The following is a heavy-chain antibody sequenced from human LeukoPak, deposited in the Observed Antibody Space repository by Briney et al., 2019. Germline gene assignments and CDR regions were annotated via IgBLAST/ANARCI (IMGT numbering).Heavy chain of an antibody. D-gene: IGHD1-7*01. CDR1: GFTFSSFA. Sequence: PGGSLRLSCAASGFTFSSFAMSWFGQAPGKGLGWVSAISGSGGSTYYADSVKGRFTISRDNSKNTLYLQMNSLRAEDTAVYYCARDKDWGGNYYFDYWGQGTLVTVSS. V-gene: IGHV3-23*01. CDR2: ISGSGGST. J-gene: IGHJ4*02. CDR3: ARDKDWGGNYYFDY.